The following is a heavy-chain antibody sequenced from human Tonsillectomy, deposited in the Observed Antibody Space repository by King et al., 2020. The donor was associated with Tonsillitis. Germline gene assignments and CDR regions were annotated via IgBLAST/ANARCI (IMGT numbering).Heavy chain of an antibody. D-gene: IGHD3-9*01. Sequence: VQLVESEGGLVQPGGSLRLSCAASGFTFSSYAMSWVRQAPGKGLEWVSAISGSGGSIYYADSVKGRFTISRDNSKNTLYLQVNSLRAEDTAVYYCAKEYYDILTGYYARPFDYWGQGTLVTVSS. CDR2: ISGSGGSI. CDR1: GFTFSSYA. J-gene: IGHJ4*02. CDR3: AKEYYDILTGYYARPFDY. V-gene: IGHV3-23*04.